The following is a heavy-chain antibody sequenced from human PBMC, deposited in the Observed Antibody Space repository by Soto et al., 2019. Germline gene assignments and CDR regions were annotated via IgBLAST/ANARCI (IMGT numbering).Heavy chain of an antibody. CDR3: ARAEYSSSWSPYYYYYGMYV. V-gene: IGHV3-30*14. D-gene: IGHD6-13*01. Sequence: QVQLVESGGGVVQPGRSLRLSCAVSGFTFDSYPMHWVRQAPGKGLEWVAVVSYDGTKEYYADAVKGRFTISRDNSKSTLSLQMNSLRADDTAVYYCARAEYSSSWSPYYYYYGMYVWGKGTTVTVSS. CDR2: VSYDGTKE. CDR1: GFTFDSYP. J-gene: IGHJ6*04.